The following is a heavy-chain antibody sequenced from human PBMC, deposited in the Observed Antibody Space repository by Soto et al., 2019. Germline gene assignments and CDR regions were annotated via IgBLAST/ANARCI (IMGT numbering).Heavy chain of an antibody. CDR1: GGSIRDYF. CDR2: IYYSGRT. D-gene: IGHD4-17*01. V-gene: IGHV4-59*01. CDR3: ARVGGDDFGDSGGFDY. Sequence: KSSETLSLTCTVSGGSIRDYFWTWIRQPPGKGLEWIGYIYYSGRTNYNPSLKSRVSISVDTSKNHLSLQLRSVTAADTAVYYCARVGGDDFGDSGGFDYWGQGTLVTVSS. J-gene: IGHJ4*02.